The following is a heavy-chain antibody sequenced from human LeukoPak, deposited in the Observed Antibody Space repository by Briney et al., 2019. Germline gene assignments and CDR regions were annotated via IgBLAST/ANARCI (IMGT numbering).Heavy chain of an antibody. CDR2: IDPNSVGT. CDR3: ARNRGGTDRYFQD. J-gene: IGHJ1*01. CDR1: GYTCTGYY. D-gene: IGHD1-26*01. Sequence: GASVKVSFKSAGYTCTGYYIHWGRRAPGQGREWMGWIDPNSVGTKYAQKFQVRVTMTRDTYMNTGYMELNRVISDDTAVYYCARNRGGTDRYFQDWGQGTLVTVPS. V-gene: IGHV1-2*02.